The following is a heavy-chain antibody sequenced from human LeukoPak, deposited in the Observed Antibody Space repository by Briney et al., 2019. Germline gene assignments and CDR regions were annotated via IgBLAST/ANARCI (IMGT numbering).Heavy chain of an antibody. CDR3: ATYLCITMVRGVPHDY. J-gene: IGHJ4*02. V-gene: IGHV3-48*03. CDR1: GFTFSSYE. Sequence: GGSLRLSCAASGFTFSSYEMNWVRQAPGKGLEWVSYISSSGSTIYYADSVKGRFTISRDNAKNSLYLQMNSLRAEDTAVYYCATYLCITMVRGVPHDYWGQGTLVTVSS. D-gene: IGHD3-10*01. CDR2: ISSSGSTI.